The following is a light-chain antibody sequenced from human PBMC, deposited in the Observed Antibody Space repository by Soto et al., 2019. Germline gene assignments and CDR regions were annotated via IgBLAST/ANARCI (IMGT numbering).Light chain of an antibody. J-gene: IGLJ1*01. CDR3: CSYAGSSTYV. V-gene: IGLV2-23*01. CDR1: SSDVGGYNL. Sequence: QSVLSQPASVSGSPGHSITISCTGTSSDVGGYNLVSWYQQHPGKAPKLMIYEGSKRPSGVSNRFSGSKSGNTASLTISGLQAEEEADSYCCSYAGSSTYVFGTGTKVTVL. CDR2: EGS.